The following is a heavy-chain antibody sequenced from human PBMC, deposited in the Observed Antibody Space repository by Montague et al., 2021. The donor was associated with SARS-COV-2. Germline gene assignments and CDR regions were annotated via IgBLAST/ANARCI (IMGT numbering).Heavy chain of an antibody. D-gene: IGHD2-2*01. CDR3: ARSTSGWFIY. CDR2: MYNSGST. CDR1: GGSISSTSFF. V-gene: IGHV4-39*01. J-gene: IGHJ4*02. Sequence: SETLSLTCSVSGGSISSTSFFWGWIRQPPGKGLEWVGSMYNSGSTYYNPSLKSRVTISGDTSKNQFSVRLSSVTAADTAVYYCARSTSGWFIYWGQGTLVTVSS.